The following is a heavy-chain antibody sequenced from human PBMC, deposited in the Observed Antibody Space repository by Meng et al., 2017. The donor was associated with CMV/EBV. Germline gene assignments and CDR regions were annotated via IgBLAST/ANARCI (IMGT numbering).Heavy chain of an antibody. D-gene: IGHD3-22*01. J-gene: IGHJ4*02. Sequence: GGSLRLSCAASGFTVSSNYMSWVRQAPRKGLEWVSVIYSGGSTYYADSVKGRFTISRDNSKNTLYLQMNSLRAEDTAVYYCARGIPPVRYYYDSSGYDYWGQGTLVTVSS. V-gene: IGHV3-66*02. CDR2: IYSGGST. CDR1: GFTVSSNY. CDR3: ARGIPPVRYYYDSSGYDY.